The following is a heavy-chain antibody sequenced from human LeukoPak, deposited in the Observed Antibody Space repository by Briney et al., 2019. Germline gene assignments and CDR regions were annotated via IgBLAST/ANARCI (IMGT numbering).Heavy chain of an antibody. CDR3: ARVRWELLLIDY. CDR2: ISYDGSNK. Sequence: GGSLRLSCAASGFTFSSYAMHGVRQAPGKGLEWVAVISYDGSNKYYADSVKGRFTISRDNSKNTLYLQMNSLRAEDTAVYYCARVRWELLLIDYWGQGTLVTVSS. D-gene: IGHD2-15*01. CDR1: GFTFSSYA. J-gene: IGHJ4*02. V-gene: IGHV3-30-3*01.